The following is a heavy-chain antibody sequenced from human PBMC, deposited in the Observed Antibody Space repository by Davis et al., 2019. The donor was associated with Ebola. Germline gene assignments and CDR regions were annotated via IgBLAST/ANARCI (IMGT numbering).Heavy chain of an antibody. J-gene: IGHJ6*02. Sequence: GESLKISCAASRFTFSTYAMSWVRQAPGKGLEWVANIKQDGSEKYYVDSVKGRFTISRDNAKNSLYLQMNSLRAEDTAVYYCARDLIVVLPAAAYYYYGMDVWGQGTTVTVSS. CDR3: ARDLIVVLPAAAYYYYGMDV. CDR2: IKQDGSEK. D-gene: IGHD2-2*01. V-gene: IGHV3-7*01. CDR1: RFTFSTYA.